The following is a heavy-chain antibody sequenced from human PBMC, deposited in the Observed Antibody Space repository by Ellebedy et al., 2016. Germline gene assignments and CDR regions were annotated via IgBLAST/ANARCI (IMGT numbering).Heavy chain of an antibody. J-gene: IGHJ6*03. CDR3: ARDLSGHRSGARGSYFYYYYMDV. CDR1: GYTFTGYY. CDR2: INPNSGGT. Sequence: ASVKVSXXASGYTFTGYYMHWVRQAPRQGLEWMGWINPNSGGTNYAQKFQARVTMTRDTSISTAYMELSRLRSDDTAVYYCARDLSGHRSGARGSYFYYYYMDVWGKGTTVTVSS. D-gene: IGHD1-26*01. V-gene: IGHV1-2*02.